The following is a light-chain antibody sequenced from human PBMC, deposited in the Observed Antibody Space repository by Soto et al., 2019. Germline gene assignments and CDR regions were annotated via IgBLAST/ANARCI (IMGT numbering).Light chain of an antibody. V-gene: IGKV3-20*01. Sequence: EIVLTQSPGTLSLSPGERATLSCRASQSVSSNYLAWYQQKPGQAPKVLIYRASSRATGIPDRSSGSGSGTDFTLTISRLEPEDFAVYYCQQYGSSPLTFGGGTKVEIK. CDR3: QQYGSSPLT. CDR2: RAS. J-gene: IGKJ4*01. CDR1: QSVSSNY.